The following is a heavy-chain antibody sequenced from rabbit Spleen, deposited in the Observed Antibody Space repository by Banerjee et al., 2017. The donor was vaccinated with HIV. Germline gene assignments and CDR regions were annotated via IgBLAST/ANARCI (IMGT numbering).Heavy chain of an antibody. V-gene: IGHV1S45*01. CDR3: ARDLVAVIGWNFNL. Sequence: QEQLKESGGGLVQPGGSLKVSCIASGFDFSSYYMSWVRQAPGKGLEWIACINIVTGKSVYASWAKGRFTMSRTSSTTVTLQMTSLTVADTATYFCARDLVAVIGWNFNLWGPGTLVTVS. CDR2: INIVTGKS. CDR1: GFDFSSYY. J-gene: IGHJ4*01. D-gene: IGHD1-1*01.